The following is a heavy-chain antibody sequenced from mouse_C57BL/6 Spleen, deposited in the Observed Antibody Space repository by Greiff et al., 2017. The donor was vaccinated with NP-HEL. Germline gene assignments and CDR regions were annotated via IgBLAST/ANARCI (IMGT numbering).Heavy chain of an antibody. D-gene: IGHD1-1*01. V-gene: IGHV1-55*01. CDR2: IYPGSGST. CDR1: GYTFTSYW. Sequence: QVQLQQPGAELVKPGASVKMSCKASGYTFTSYWITWVKQRPGQGLEWIGDIYPGSGSTNYNEKFKSKATLTVDTSSSTAYMQLSSLTSEDSAVYYCARCFTTVVATGDYAMDYWGQGTSVTVSS. J-gene: IGHJ4*01. CDR3: ARCFTTVVATGDYAMDY.